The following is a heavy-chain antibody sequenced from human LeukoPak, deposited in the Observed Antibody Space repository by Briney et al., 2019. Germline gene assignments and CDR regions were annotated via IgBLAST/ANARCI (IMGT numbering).Heavy chain of an antibody. CDR3: ASIPNGSYYFDY. V-gene: IGHV4-4*02. CDR1: GGSISSSNW. CDR2: IYHSGST. J-gene: IGHJ4*02. D-gene: IGHD1-26*01. Sequence: SETLSLTCAVSGGSISSSNWWNWVRQPPGKGLEWIGEIYHSGSTNYNPSLKSRVSISVDTSKNQFSLKLSSVTAADTAVYYCASIPNGSYYFDYWGQGTLVTVSS.